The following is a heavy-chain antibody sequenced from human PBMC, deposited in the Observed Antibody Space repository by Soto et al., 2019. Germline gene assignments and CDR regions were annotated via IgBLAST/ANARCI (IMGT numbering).Heavy chain of an antibody. V-gene: IGHV4-31*03. CDR3: ARVCGCDCPHGMYV. CDR1: GGYISSGGYY. CDR2: IYYSGST. J-gene: IGHJ6*01. D-gene: IGHD2-21*02. Sequence: QVQLQESGPGLVKPSQTLSLTCTVAGGYISSGGYYWSLIRQHPGKGTEWIGYIYYSGSTSYHPSLTSRVTISVDTSKNQLSLKLSSVTAADTAVYYCARVCGCDCPHGMYVWGQGTTVTVSS.